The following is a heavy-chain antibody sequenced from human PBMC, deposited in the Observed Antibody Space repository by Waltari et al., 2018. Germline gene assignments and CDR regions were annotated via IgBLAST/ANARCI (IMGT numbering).Heavy chain of an antibody. CDR1: GYTFTSYY. Sequence: QVQLVQSGAEVKKPGASVKVSCKASGYTFTSYYMHWVRQAPGQGLEWMGIIIPSGGTTTYAQKFQGRVTMTRDTSTSTVYLELSSLRSEDTAVYYCARDGCISTSCQAPYEWGQGTLVTVSS. D-gene: IGHD2-2*01. CDR2: IIPSGGTT. CDR3: ARDGCISTSCQAPYE. V-gene: IGHV1-46*01. J-gene: IGHJ4*02.